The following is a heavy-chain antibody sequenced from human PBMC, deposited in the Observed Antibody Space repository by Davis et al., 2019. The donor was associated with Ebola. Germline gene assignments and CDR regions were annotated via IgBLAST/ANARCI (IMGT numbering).Heavy chain of an antibody. J-gene: IGHJ4*02. CDR1: GITFSRHW. Sequence: GESLKISCADSGITFSRHWMTWVRQAPGKGLEWVANIKQDGSEKYYADSVKGRFTISRDNSKNTLYLQMNSLRAEDTAVYYCAKGKDRDYWGQGTLVTVSS. D-gene: IGHD3-22*01. CDR3: AKGKDRDY. V-gene: IGHV3-7*01. CDR2: IKQDGSEK.